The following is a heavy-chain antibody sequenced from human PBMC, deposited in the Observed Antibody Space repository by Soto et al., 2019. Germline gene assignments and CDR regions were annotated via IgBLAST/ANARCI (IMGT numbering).Heavy chain of an antibody. CDR2: IDPSDSQT. D-gene: IGHD5-12*01. CDR3: ARQIYDSDAGPNFQYYFDS. J-gene: IGHJ4*02. CDR1: GCSVAGYW. Sequence: PGESLKISCKGSGCSVAGYWITWVRQKPGKGLEWMGRIDPSDSQTYYSPSFRGHVTISVTKSITTVFLQWSSLRASDTAMYYCARQIYDSDAGPNFQYYFDSWGQGTPVTVSS. V-gene: IGHV5-10-1*01.